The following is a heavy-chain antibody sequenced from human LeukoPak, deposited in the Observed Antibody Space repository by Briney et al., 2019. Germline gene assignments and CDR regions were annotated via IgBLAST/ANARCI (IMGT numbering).Heavy chain of an antibody. CDR1: GGSFSGYY. CDR3: ARGHYTYSSSWYQLGFDY. V-gene: IGHV4-34*01. Sequence: PSETLSLTCAVYGGSFSGYYWSWIRQPPGKGLEWIGEISHSGSTNYNPSLKSRVTISVDTSKNQFSLKLSSVTAADTAVYYCARGHYTYSSSWYQLGFDYWGQGTLVTVSS. J-gene: IGHJ4*02. D-gene: IGHD6-13*01. CDR2: ISHSGST.